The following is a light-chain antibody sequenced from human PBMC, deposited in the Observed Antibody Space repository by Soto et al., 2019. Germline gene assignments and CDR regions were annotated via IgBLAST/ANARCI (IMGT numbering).Light chain of an antibody. CDR3: KQYGSTPLT. V-gene: IGKV3-20*01. CDR2: GAS. CDR1: QSVSRNY. Sequence: EIVLTQSPCNMSLSPGARASISRMASQSVSRNYVAWYQQKTGQAPRLLIYGASSRASGIPDRFSGSGSGADFTLSITRLETEDFAVYYCKQYGSTPLTFGGGTKVDIK. J-gene: IGKJ4*01.